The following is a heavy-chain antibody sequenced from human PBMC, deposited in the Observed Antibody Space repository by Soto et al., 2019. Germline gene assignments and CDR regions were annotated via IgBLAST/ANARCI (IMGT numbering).Heavy chain of an antibody. D-gene: IGHD2-8*02. CDR2: INAGNGNT. V-gene: IGHV1-3*01. CDR1: GYTFTNYA. J-gene: IGHJ6*03. CDR3: ARGRLALVPVASWSDYLDV. Sequence: QVQLVQSGAEVEKPGASVKVSCKASGYTFTNYAVHWVRQAPGQRLEWMGWINAGNGNTRFSQNLQGRVTITRDTSARTVYMELSSLRSEDTAVYYWARGRLALVPVASWSDYLDVWGKGTTVTVS.